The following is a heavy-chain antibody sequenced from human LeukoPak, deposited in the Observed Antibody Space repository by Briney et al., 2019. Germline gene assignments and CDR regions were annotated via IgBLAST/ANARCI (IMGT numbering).Heavy chain of an antibody. Sequence: PGGSLRLSCAASGFTFSSYWMSCVRQDPGKGLEWVANIKQDGSEKYYVDSVKGRFTISRDNAKNSLYLQMNSLRAEDTAVYYCANYHYDYVWGSYRLNYFDYWGQGTLVTVSS. D-gene: IGHD3-16*02. J-gene: IGHJ4*02. CDR1: GFTFSSYW. CDR2: IKQDGSEK. CDR3: ANYHYDYVWGSYRLNYFDY. V-gene: IGHV3-7*01.